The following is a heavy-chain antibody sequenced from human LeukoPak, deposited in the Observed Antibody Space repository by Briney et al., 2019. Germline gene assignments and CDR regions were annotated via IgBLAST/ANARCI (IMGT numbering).Heavy chain of an antibody. CDR3: AREGTYYESSGYDPYNWFDP. CDR2: ISAYNGDT. V-gene: IGHV1-18*01. D-gene: IGHD3-22*01. J-gene: IGHJ5*02. Sequence: ASVKVSCKASGYTFINYGITWVRQAPGQGLEWMGWISAYNGDTKYSQKLQGRVTMTTDTSTSTAYMELRSLRSDDTAVYYCAREGTYYESSGYDPYNWFDPWGQGTLVTVSS. CDR1: GYTFINYG.